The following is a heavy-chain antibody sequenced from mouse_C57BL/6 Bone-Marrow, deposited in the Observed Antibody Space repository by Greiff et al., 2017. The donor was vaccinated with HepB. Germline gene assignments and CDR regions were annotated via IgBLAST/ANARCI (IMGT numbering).Heavy chain of an antibody. V-gene: IGHV2-2*01. CDR3: ASGGVTTRYAMDY. CDR1: GFSLTSYG. CDR2: IWSGGST. Sequence: VKLMESGPGLVQPSQCLSITCTVSGFSLTSYGVHWVRQSPGKGLEWLGVIWSGGSTDYNAAFISRLSISKDNSKGKVFFKMNSLQAGDTAIYYCASGGVTTRYAMDYGGQGTSVTVTS. D-gene: IGHD2-5*01. J-gene: IGHJ4*01.